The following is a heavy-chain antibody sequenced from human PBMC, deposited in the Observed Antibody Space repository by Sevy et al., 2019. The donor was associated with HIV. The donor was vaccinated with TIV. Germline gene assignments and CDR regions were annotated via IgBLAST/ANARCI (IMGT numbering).Heavy chain of an antibody. D-gene: IGHD3-3*01. CDR3: ARDKRKGRFLEWLYTDYAFDI. J-gene: IGHJ3*02. CDR1: GFTFSSYW. Sequence: GSLRLSCAASGFTFSSYWMSWVRQAPGKGLEWVANIKQDGSGKYYVDSVKGRFTIPTDNAKNSLDLQMNSLRAEDTAVYYCARDKRKGRFLEWLYTDYAFDIWGQGTMVTVSS. V-gene: IGHV3-7*01. CDR2: IKQDGSGK.